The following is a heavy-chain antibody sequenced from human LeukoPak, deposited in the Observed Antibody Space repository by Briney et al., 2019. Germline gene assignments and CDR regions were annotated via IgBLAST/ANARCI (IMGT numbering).Heavy chain of an antibody. V-gene: IGHV3-30*02. J-gene: IGHJ4*02. D-gene: IGHD6-6*01. Sequence: PGGSLRLSCAASGFTFNIYGMHWVRQAPGKGLEWVAFIRFDSNKYYTDSVKGRFTISRDNSKNTLYLQMNSLRAEDTAVYYCAKTGSYYFDYWGQGTLVTVPS. CDR2: IRFDSNK. CDR3: AKTGSYYFDY. CDR1: GFTFNIYG.